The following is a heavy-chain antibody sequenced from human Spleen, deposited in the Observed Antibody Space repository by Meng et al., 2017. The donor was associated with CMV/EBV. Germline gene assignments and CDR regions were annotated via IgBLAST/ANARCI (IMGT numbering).Heavy chain of an antibody. CDR1: GCTFSSYG. J-gene: IGHJ6*02. CDR3: ARDLYSYGSATYYNSRYYGLDV. CDR2: IRYDGSNK. Sequence: LSLTCAASGCTFSSYGMHWVRQAPGKGLEWVAFIRYDGSNKYYADSVKGRFTISRDNSKNTLYLQMNSLIAEYTPVYYCARDLYSYGSATYYNSRYYGLDVWGQGTTVTVSS. V-gene: IGHV3-30*02. D-gene: IGHD3-10*01.